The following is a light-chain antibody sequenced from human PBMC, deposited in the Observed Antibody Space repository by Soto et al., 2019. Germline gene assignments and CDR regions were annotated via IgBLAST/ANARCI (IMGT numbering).Light chain of an antibody. J-gene: IGKJ2*01. CDR1: QSISSW. CDR3: QQYNSLPYT. Sequence: DIPMTQSPSTLSASVGDRVTITCRASQSISSWLAWYQQKPGKAPKLLIHKASSLESGVPSRFSGSGSGTEFTLTISSLQPDDFATYYCQQYNSLPYTFGQGTKLEIK. V-gene: IGKV1-5*03. CDR2: KAS.